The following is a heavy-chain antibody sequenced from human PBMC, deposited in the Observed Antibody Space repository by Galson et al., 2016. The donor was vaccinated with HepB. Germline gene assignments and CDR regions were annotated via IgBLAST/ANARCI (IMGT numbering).Heavy chain of an antibody. J-gene: IGHJ3*02. CDR1: EFSFSYYG. D-gene: IGHD2-15*01. V-gene: IGHV3-30*18. CDR2: ISYDGSNK. CDR3: VKDTGAVMVADSTDAFDI. Sequence: SLRLSCAASEFSFSYYGMHWVRQAAGKGLEWVAAISYDGSNKYYADSVKGRFIISRDNSKNTLYLQMNSLRVEDTAVYYCVKDTGAVMVADSTDAFDIWGQGTMVTVSS.